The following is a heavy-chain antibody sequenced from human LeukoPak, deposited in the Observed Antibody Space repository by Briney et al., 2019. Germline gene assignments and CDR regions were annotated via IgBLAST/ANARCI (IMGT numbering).Heavy chain of an antibody. J-gene: IGHJ4*02. CDR1: GGSIGWDY. V-gene: IGHV4-4*07. D-gene: IGHD3-22*01. CDR2: IYKSGST. Sequence: KPSETLSLTCTVSGGSIGWDYWSWIRQSAGKGLEWIGRIYKSGSTNYNPSFRSRVTMSVDTSKNHFSLNVTSVTASDTAVYYCAREEYFQDSNGYSYYFHSWGQGSLVTVSS. CDR3: AREEYFQDSNGYSYYFHS.